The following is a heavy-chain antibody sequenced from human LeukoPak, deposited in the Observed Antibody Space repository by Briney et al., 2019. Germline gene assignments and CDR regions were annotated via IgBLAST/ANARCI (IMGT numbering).Heavy chain of an antibody. V-gene: IGHV1-2*02. D-gene: IGHD1-14*01. J-gene: IGHJ3*01. CDR2: INPNSGGT. CDR3: ARGRTRTADAFDF. Sequence: GVSVKVSFKASGYTFTGYYIHWVRQAPGQGLEWMGWINPNSGGTYYAQKFQGGVTMTRDTSISTAYMELSRLRSDDTAVYYCARGRTRTADAFDFWGQGTMVTFSS. CDR1: GYTFTGYY.